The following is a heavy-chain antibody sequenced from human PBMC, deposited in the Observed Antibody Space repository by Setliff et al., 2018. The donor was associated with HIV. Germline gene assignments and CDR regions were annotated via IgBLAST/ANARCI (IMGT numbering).Heavy chain of an antibody. D-gene: IGHD3-16*01. CDR1: GFTFSGSP. V-gene: IGHV3-15*01. J-gene: IGHJ5*02. CDR2: IKSKTDGGTT. Sequence: GGSLRLSCAASGFTFSGSPIHWVRQASGKGLEWLGRIKSKTDGGTTDYAAPVKGRFTISRDDSKNTLYLQMNSLKTEDTAVYYCTRELAFGRVLAINWFDPWGQGTLVTVSS. CDR3: TRELAFGRVLAINWFDP.